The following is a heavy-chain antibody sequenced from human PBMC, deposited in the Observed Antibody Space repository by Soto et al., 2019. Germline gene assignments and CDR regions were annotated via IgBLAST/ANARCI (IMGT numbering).Heavy chain of an antibody. CDR1: GFTFSNYN. CDR3: ARGSAEAGTAAIDH. D-gene: IGHD6-19*01. J-gene: IGHJ4*02. V-gene: IGHV3-21*01. Sequence: EVQLVESGGGLVKPGGSLRLSCAASGFTFSNYNMNWVRQAPGKGLEWVSSISSSSSYIYYADSVKGRFTISRDNAKNSLYLQMNRLRAVDTAVYYCARGSAEAGTAAIDHWGQGTLVTVSS. CDR2: ISSSSSYI.